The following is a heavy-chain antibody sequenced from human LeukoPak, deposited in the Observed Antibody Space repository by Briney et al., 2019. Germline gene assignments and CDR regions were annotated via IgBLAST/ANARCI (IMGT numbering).Heavy chain of an antibody. CDR1: GFTFHEYT. D-gene: IGHD3-10*02. CDR2: VNEDGDYS. CDR3: ARGGLFAYYFDY. J-gene: IGHJ4*02. Sequence: GGSLRLSCAASGFTFHEYTMHWVRQRPGKGLEWVSLVNEDGDYSDYADSVKGRFTISRDNAKNTLYLQMNSLRAEDTAVYYCARGGLFAYYFDYWGQGTLVTVSS. V-gene: IGHV3-43*01.